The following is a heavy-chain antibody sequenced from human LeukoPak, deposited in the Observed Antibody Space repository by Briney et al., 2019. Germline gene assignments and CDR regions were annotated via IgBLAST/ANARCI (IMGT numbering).Heavy chain of an antibody. J-gene: IGHJ4*02. CDR2: INHSGST. CDR1: GGSFSGYY. D-gene: IGHD6-13*01. Sequence: PSETLSLTCAVYGGSFSGYYWSWIRQPPGKGLEWIGEINHSGSTNYNPSLKSRVTISVDASKNQFSLKLSSVTAADTAVYYCARGYLSSSWYTNFDYWGQGTLVTVSS. CDR3: ARGYLSSSWYTNFDY. V-gene: IGHV4-34*01.